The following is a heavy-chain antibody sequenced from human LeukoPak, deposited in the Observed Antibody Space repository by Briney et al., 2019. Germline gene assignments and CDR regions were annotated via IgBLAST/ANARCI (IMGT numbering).Heavy chain of an antibody. J-gene: IGHJ4*02. V-gene: IGHV3-23*01. D-gene: IGHD2-8*02. Sequence: GGSLRLSCAASGFTFSSYAMGWVRQAPGKGLEWVSAISGSGVSTHYADSVKGRFTISRDNSKNTVYLQMNSLRAEDTAVYYCARIFLWSSLCFDYWGQGTLVTVSS. CDR2: ISGSGVST. CDR3: ARIFLWSSLCFDY. CDR1: GFTFSSYA.